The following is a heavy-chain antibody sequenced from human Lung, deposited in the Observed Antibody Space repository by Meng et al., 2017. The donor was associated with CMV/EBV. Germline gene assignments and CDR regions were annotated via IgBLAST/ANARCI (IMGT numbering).Heavy chain of an antibody. CDR1: GFTFDDYG. J-gene: IGHJ4*02. CDR3: ARDRGSSEYYLDC. D-gene: IGHD1-26*01. V-gene: IGHV3-20*04. Sequence: GEXXKISCAASGFTFDDYGMSWVRQVPGKGLEWVSGIIWNGASASYADSVKGRFTIYRDNAKNSLYLQMNSLRAEDTALYYCARDRGSSEYYLDCWGQGTLVTVSS. CDR2: IIWNGASA.